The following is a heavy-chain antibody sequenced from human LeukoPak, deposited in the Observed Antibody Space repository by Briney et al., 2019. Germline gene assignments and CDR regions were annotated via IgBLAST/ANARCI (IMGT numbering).Heavy chain of an antibody. V-gene: IGHV4-59*01. CDR1: GGSISSYY. CDR3: ARAWDGDPLAFDY. CDR2: IYYSGST. J-gene: IGHJ4*02. Sequence: SETLSLTCTVSGGSISSYYWSWIRQPPGKGLEWIGYIYYSGSTNYNPSLKSRVTISVDTSKNQFSLKLSSVTAADTAVYYCARAWDGDPLAFDYWGQGTLVTVSS. D-gene: IGHD4-17*01.